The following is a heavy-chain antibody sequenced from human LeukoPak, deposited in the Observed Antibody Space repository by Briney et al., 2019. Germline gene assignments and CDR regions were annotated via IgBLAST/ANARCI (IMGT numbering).Heavy chain of an antibody. CDR3: AKSLTYYYDSGDAFDI. J-gene: IGHJ3*02. CDR1: GFTLSSYW. CDR2: ISYDGSNK. D-gene: IGHD3-22*01. V-gene: IGHV3-30*18. Sequence: GGSLRLSCAASGFTLSSYWMHWVRQAPGEGLEWVAVISYDGSNKYYADSVKGRFTISRDNSKNTLYLQMNSLRAEDTAVYYCAKSLTYYYDSGDAFDIWGQGTMVTVSS.